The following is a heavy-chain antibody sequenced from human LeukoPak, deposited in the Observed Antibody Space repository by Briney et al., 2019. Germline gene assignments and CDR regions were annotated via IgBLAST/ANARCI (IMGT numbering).Heavy chain of an antibody. CDR3: ARIRAKRYCSSTSCYIKKYYYYGMDV. D-gene: IGHD2-2*02. CDR2: IYYSGST. V-gene: IGHV4-39*01. Sequence: PSETLSLTCTVSGGSISSSSYYWGWIRQPPGKGLEWIGSIYYSGSTYYNPSLKSRVTISVDTSKNQFSLKLSSVTAADTAVYYCARIRAKRYCSSTSCYIKKYYYYGMDVWGQGTTVTVSS. J-gene: IGHJ6*02. CDR1: GGSISSSSYY.